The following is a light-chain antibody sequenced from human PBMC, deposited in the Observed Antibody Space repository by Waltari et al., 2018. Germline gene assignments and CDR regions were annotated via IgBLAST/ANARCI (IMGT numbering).Light chain of an antibody. CDR1: QDISNW. J-gene: IGKJ3*01. CDR3: QQYATSPFT. V-gene: IGKV1-33*01. Sequence: DIQMTQSPPSLSASVGDRVTITCRASQDISNWLAWYQLKPGKAPKLLIYRASTLKTGVPSRFSGSGYGTDFTLTISSQQPEDLATYYCQQYATSPFTFGPGTKLDIK. CDR2: RAS.